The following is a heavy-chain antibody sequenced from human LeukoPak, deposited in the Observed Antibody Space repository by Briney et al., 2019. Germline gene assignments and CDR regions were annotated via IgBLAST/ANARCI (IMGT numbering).Heavy chain of an antibody. V-gene: IGHV3-23*01. D-gene: IGHD3-22*01. CDR2: ISGSGGST. J-gene: IGHJ3*02. CDR1: GFTFSSYA. Sequence: GGSLRLSCAASGFTFSSYAMSWVLQAPGKGLEWVSAISGSGGSTYYADSVKGRFTISRDNSKNTLYLQMNSLRAEDTAVYYCAKDMSAVGVVITTYNPDDAFDIWGQGTMVTVSS. CDR3: AKDMSAVGVVITTYNPDDAFDI.